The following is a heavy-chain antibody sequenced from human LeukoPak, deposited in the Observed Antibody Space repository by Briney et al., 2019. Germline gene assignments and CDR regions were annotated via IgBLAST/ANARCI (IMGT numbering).Heavy chain of an antibody. J-gene: IGHJ3*01. Sequence: SQILSLTCAISGDSVSGNSTAYNWIRQSPSRGLEWLGRTYYRSKWYNDYAVSVKSRIIINPDTSKNQLSLQLKSVTPEDTAVYYCARGGQGDGYSADEAFDFWGQGAMVTVSS. CDR3: ARGGQGDGYSADEAFDF. V-gene: IGHV6-1*01. D-gene: IGHD5-24*01. CDR1: GDSVSGNSTA. CDR2: TYYRSKWYN.